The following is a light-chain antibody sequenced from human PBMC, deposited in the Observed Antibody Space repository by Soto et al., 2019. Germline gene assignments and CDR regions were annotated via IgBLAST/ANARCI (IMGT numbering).Light chain of an antibody. Sequence: DIQMTQSPSSLSASVGDRVTITCRASQGIRNELGWYQQKPGRAPKRLIYGLSNLQSGVPSRFSGSASGTEFTLTISSLQPEDSATYYCLQHNTYPWTFGQGTKVEVK. CDR1: QGIRNE. CDR3: LQHNTYPWT. J-gene: IGKJ1*01. V-gene: IGKV1-17*01. CDR2: GLS.